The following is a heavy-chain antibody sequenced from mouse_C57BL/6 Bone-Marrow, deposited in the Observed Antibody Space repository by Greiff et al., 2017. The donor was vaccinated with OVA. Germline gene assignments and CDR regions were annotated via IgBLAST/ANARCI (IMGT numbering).Heavy chain of an antibody. Sequence: QVQLKESGPELVKPGASVKISCKASGYAFSSSWMNWVKQRPGKGLEWIGRIYPGDGDTNYNGKFKGKATLTADKSSSTAYMQLSSLPSEDSAVYFCARKITTDYWGQGTTLTVSS. CDR2: IYPGDGDT. CDR1: GYAFSSSW. CDR3: ARKITTDY. J-gene: IGHJ2*01. D-gene: IGHD1-1*01. V-gene: IGHV1-82*01.